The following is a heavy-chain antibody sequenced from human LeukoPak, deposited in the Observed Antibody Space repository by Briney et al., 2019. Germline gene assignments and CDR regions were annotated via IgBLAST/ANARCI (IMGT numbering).Heavy chain of an antibody. CDR2: IYYSGST. V-gene: IGHV4-59*01. CDR1: GGSISSYY. CDR3: ARGAGTRILTGYYY. Sequence: SETLSLTCTVSGGSISSYYWSWIRQHPGKGLEWIGYIYYSGSTNYNPSLKTRVTISVDTSKNQFSLKLSSVPAADTAVYYCARGAGTRILTGYYYWGQGTLVTVSS. J-gene: IGHJ4*02. D-gene: IGHD3-9*01.